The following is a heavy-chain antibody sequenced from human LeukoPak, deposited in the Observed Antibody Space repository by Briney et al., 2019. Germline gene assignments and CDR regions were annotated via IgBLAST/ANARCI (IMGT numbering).Heavy chain of an antibody. V-gene: IGHV1-2*02. Sequence: ASVKVSCKASGYTFTGYYMHWVRQAPGQGLEWMGWINPNSGGTNYAQKFQGRVTMTRDTSISTAYMELSRLRSDDTAVYYCARGEHVWGSYRYHFDYWGQGTLVTVSS. CDR1: GYTFTGYY. CDR2: INPNSGGT. J-gene: IGHJ4*02. CDR3: ARGEHVWGSYRYHFDY. D-gene: IGHD3-16*02.